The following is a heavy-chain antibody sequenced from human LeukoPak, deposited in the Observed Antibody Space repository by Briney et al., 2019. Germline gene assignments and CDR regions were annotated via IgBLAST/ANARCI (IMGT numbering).Heavy chain of an antibody. D-gene: IGHD5-18*01. CDR1: GFTFGDYA. V-gene: IGHV3-49*04. CDR3: TRDTAMVNYYYYYYMDV. Sequence: GGSLRLSCTASGFTFGDYAMSWVRQAPGKGLEWVGFIRSKAYGGTTEYAASVKGRFTISRDDSKSIAYLQMNSLKTEDTAVYYCTRDTAMVNYYYYYYMDVWGKGTTVTISS. J-gene: IGHJ6*03. CDR2: IRSKAYGGTT.